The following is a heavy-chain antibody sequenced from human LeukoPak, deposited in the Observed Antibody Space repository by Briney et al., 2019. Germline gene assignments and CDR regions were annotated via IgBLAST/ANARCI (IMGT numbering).Heavy chain of an antibody. V-gene: IGHV1-8*03. CDR2: MNPNSGNT. D-gene: IGHD6-6*01. CDR3: ARAVLSSSLVNVDY. Sequence: ASVKVSCKASGYTFTSYYMHWVRQAPGQGLEWMGWMNPNSGNTGYAQKFQGRVTITRNTSISTAYMELSSLRSEDTAVYYCARAVLSSSLVNVDYWGQGTLVTVSS. J-gene: IGHJ4*02. CDR1: GYTFTSYY.